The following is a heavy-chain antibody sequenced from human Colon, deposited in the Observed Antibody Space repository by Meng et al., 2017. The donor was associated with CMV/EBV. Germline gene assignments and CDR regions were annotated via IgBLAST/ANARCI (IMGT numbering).Heavy chain of an antibody. Sequence: QVPLQGPHPGLVNPSEPLSLSFTVSGGSISSYYWSWTRQPAGKGLEWIGRIYPSGFPKYKPSLESRVTMSADTSKNQISLKLTSVTAADTAVYYCARAQYTYGYWIFDYWGQGTLVTVSS. CDR3: ARAQYTYGYWIFDY. CDR1: GGSISSYY. D-gene: IGHD5-18*01. J-gene: IGHJ4*02. CDR2: IYPSGFP. V-gene: IGHV4-4*07.